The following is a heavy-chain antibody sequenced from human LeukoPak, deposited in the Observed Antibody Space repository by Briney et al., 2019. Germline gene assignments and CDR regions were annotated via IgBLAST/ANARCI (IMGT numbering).Heavy chain of an antibody. V-gene: IGHV3-69-1*01. J-gene: IGHJ4*02. CDR2: IGGDGIA. Sequence: GGSLRLSCVASGFTFTDHPMNWVRQAPGKGLEWISYIGGDGIAFYADSVKGRFTASKDDARKSMYLQMNSLRVEDTAVYYCAKDRANWAIDDWGQGTQVTISS. CDR3: AKDRANWAIDD. D-gene: IGHD3-16*01. CDR1: GFTFTDHP.